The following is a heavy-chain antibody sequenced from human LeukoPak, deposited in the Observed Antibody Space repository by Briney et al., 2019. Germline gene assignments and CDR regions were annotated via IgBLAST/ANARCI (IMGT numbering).Heavy chain of an antibody. J-gene: IGHJ4*02. D-gene: IGHD3-22*01. CDR1: GFTFSSYA. CDR2: ISYDGSNK. CDR3: ARETIHYYDSSGYDPYFDY. V-gene: IGHV3-30*04. Sequence: GGFLRLSCAASGFTFSSYAMHWVRQAPGKGLEWVAVISYDGSNKYYADSVKGRFTIPRDNSKNTLYLQMNSLRAEDTAVYYCARETIHYYDSSGYDPYFDYWGQGTLVTVSS.